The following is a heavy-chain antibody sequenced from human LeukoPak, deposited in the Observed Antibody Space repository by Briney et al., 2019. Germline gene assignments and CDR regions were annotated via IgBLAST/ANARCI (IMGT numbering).Heavy chain of an antibody. CDR3: ARGSDRAYDFWSGFDY. V-gene: IGHV4-34*01. CDR1: GGSFSGYY. Sequence: PSETLSLTCAVYGGSFSGYYWSWIRQPPGKGLERIGEINHSGSTNYNPYLTSRVTISVDTSKNQFSLKLSSVAAADTAVYYCARGSDRAYDFWSGFDYWGQGTLVTVSS. CDR2: INHSGST. D-gene: IGHD3-3*01. J-gene: IGHJ4*02.